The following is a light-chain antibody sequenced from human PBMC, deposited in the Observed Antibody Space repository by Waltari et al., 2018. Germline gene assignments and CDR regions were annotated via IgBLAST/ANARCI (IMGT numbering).Light chain of an antibody. J-gene: IGLJ3*02. CDR2: GGSGGMGG. V-gene: IGLV9-49*01. Sequence: QPVLTQPPSASASLGASVTLTCTLSSGYSNYKVDWYQQRPEKGPRFVMPGGSGGMGGSQGVGTSVRCSVSSLGRTRYLTLKNLPEGDESDYLCGADHGSGTNFVWVFGGGTKWTVL. CDR1: SGYSNYK. CDR3: GADHGSGTNFVWV.